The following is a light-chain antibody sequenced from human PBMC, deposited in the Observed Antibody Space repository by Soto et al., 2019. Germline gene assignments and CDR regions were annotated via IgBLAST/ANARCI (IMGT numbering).Light chain of an antibody. V-gene: IGLV1-40*01. CDR2: GNR. CDR3: CSYPGSHTWV. Sequence: QSVLTQPPSVSGAPGQRVTISCTGNNSNLGAGYDVHWYQQLPGAAPKLVIFGNRNRPSGVPERFSGSKSGTSASLAITGLQADDEADYYCCSYPGSHTWVFGGGTKLTVL. CDR1: NSNLGAGYD. J-gene: IGLJ3*02.